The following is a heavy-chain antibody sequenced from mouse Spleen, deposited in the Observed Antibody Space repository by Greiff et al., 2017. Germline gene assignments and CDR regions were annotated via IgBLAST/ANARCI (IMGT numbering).Heavy chain of an antibody. V-gene: IGHV5-16*01. CDR1: GFTFSDYY. CDR3: ARERSDDYYAMDY. J-gene: IGHJ4*01. CDR2: INYDGSST. Sequence: EVQLVESEGGLVQPGSSMKLSCTASGFTFSDYYMAWVRQVPEKGLEWVANINYDGSSTYYLDSLKSRFIISRDNAKNILYLQMSSLKSEDTATYYCARERSDDYYAMDYWGQGTSVTVSS.